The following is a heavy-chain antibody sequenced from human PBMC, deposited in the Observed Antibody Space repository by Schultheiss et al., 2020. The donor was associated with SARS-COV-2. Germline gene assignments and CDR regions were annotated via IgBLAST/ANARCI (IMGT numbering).Heavy chain of an antibody. V-gene: IGHV3-49*04. CDR3: TRGSNSGLSSFYYGMDV. D-gene: IGHD1-26*01. CDR1: GFTFGDYA. Sequence: GESLKISCTASGFTFGDYAMSWVRQAPGKGLEWGGFIRSKAYGGTTEYAASVKGRFTISRDDSKSIAYLQLNSLKIEDTAVYYCTRGSNSGLSSFYYGMDVWGQGTTVTVSS. CDR2: IRSKAYGGTT. J-gene: IGHJ6*02.